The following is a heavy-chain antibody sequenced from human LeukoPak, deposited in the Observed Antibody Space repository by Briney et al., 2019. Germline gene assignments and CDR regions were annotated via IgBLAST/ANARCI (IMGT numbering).Heavy chain of an antibody. Sequence: ASVKVSCKASGYTFTSYGISWVRQAPGQGLEWMGWISAYNGNTNYVQKLQGRVTMTTDTSTSTAYMELRSLRSDDTAVYYCARDLRVAVAGRDFDYWGQGTLVTVSS. CDR1: GYTFTSYG. CDR3: ARDLRVAVAGRDFDY. J-gene: IGHJ4*02. V-gene: IGHV1-18*01. D-gene: IGHD6-19*01. CDR2: ISAYNGNT.